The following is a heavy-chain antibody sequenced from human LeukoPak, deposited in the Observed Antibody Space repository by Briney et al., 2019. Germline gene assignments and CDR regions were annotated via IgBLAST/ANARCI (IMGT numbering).Heavy chain of an antibody. CDR3: ARSHYYDSSGYYPFFDY. Sequence: SVKVSCKASGYTFTNFGISWVRQAPGQGLEWMGGIIPIFGTANYAQKFQGRVTITADESTSTAYMELSSLRSEDTAVYYCARSHYYDSSGYYPFFDYWGQGTLVTVSS. CDR2: IIPIFGTA. CDR1: GYTFTNFG. D-gene: IGHD3-22*01. V-gene: IGHV1-69*13. J-gene: IGHJ4*02.